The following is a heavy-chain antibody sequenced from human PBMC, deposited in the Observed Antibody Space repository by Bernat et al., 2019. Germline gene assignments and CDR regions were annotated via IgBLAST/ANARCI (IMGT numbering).Heavy chain of an antibody. CDR2: ISGSGDST. V-gene: IGHV3-23*01. CDR3: AKDRQVVTGVGRQNFDH. CDR1: GFTFSNYA. D-gene: IGHD2-21*02. Sequence: EVQLLESGGGLVQPGGSLRLSCAASGFTFSNYAMSWVRQAPGKGLEWVSTISGSGDSTYYADSVKGRFTISRDNSKNTLFLQMNSLRAEDTALYYCAKDRQVVTGVGRQNFDHWGQGSLVTVSS. J-gene: IGHJ4*02.